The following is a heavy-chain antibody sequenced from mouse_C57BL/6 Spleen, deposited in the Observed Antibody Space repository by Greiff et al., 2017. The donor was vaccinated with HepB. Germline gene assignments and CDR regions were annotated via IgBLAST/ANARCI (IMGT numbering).Heavy chain of an antibody. V-gene: IGHV1-39*01. CDR1: GYSFTDYN. CDR2: INPNYGTT. Sequence: LVKPGASVKISCKAFGYSFTDYNMNLVKQSNGKSLEWIGVINPNYGTTSYNQKFKGKATLTVDQSSSTAYMQLNSLASEDSAVYYCASAAGFAYWGQGTMVTVSA. CDR3: ASAAGFAY. J-gene: IGHJ3*01.